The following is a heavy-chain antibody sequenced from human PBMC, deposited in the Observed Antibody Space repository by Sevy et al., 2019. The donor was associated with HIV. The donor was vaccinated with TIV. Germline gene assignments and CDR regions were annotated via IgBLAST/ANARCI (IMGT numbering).Heavy chain of an antibody. Sequence: GGSLRLSCAASGFTFSSYGMHWVRQAPGKGLEWVAVIWYDGSNKYYADSVKGRFTISRDNSKNTLYLQMNSLRAEDTAVYYCARDRREYGSSWLDYWGQGTLVTVSS. CDR2: IWYDGSNK. CDR1: GFTFSSYG. D-gene: IGHD6-13*01. CDR3: ARDRREYGSSWLDY. J-gene: IGHJ4*02. V-gene: IGHV3-33*01.